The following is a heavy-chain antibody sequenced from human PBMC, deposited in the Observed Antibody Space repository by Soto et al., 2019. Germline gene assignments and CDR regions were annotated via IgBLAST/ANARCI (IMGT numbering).Heavy chain of an antibody. CDR1: GYTFTGYA. CDR2: INAGNGNT. V-gene: IGHV1-3*05. CDR3: ARSAVSPFGGLIGPFDY. D-gene: IGHD3-16*02. Sequence: QGQLVQSGAEEKKPGASVKVSCKASGYTFTGYAIHWVRQAPGQRLEWMGWINAGNGNTKYSQKFQGRVTITRDTSASTAYMELSSLRSEDTSVYYCARSAVSPFGGLIGPFDYWGQGNLVTVSS. J-gene: IGHJ4*02.